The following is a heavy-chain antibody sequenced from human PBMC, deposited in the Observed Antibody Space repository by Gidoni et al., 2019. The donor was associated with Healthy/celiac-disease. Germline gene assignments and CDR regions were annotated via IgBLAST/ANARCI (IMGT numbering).Heavy chain of an antibody. CDR2: IYYSGST. Sequence: QVQLQESGPGLVKPSETLSLTCTVSGGSVSSGSYYWSWIRQPPGKGLEWIGYIYYSGSTNYNPSLKSRVTISVDTSKNQFSLKLSSVTAADTAVYYCARGGRFLDPNPMDVWGKGTTVTVSS. CDR3: ARGGRFLDPNPMDV. D-gene: IGHD3-3*01. V-gene: IGHV4-61*01. J-gene: IGHJ6*03. CDR1: GGSVSSGSYY.